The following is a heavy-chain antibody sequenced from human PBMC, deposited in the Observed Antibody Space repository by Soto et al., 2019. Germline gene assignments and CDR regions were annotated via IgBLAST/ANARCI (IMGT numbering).Heavy chain of an antibody. CDR3: ARAVRYCTNGVCYRVFDY. CDR2: IYYSGST. J-gene: IGHJ4*02. D-gene: IGHD2-8*01. Sequence: SETLSLTCTVSGGSISSYYWSWIRQPPGKGLEWIGYIYYSGSTNYNPSLKSRVTISVDTSKNQFSLKLSSVTAADTAVYYCARAVRYCTNGVCYRVFDYWGQGTLVTVSS. V-gene: IGHV4-59*01. CDR1: GGSISSYY.